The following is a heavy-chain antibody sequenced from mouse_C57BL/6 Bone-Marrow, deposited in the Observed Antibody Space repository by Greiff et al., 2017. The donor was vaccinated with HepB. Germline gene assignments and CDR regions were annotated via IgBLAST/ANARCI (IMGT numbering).Heavy chain of an antibody. Sequence: LQESGAELARPGASVKLSCKASGYTFTSYGISWVKQRTGQGLEWIGEIYPRSGNTYYNEKFKGKATLTADKSSSTAYMELRSLTSEDSTVYFCARDVYDYGSFYYAMDYWGQGTSVTVTS. J-gene: IGHJ4*01. CDR1: GYTFTSYG. CDR3: ARDVYDYGSFYYAMDY. D-gene: IGHD1-1*01. V-gene: IGHV1-81*01. CDR2: IYPRSGNT.